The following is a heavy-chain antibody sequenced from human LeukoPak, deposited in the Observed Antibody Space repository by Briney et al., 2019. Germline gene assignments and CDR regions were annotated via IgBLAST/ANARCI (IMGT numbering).Heavy chain of an antibody. CDR1: GFTVSTNY. Sequence: GGSLRLSCAASGFTVSTNYMSWVRQAPGKGLEWVSSISSSSSYIYYADSVKGRFTISRDNSKNTLYLQMNSLRAEDTAVYYCARAYCSSTSCLYYYGMDVWGQGTTVTVSS. CDR3: ARAYCSSTSCLYYYGMDV. V-gene: IGHV3-21*01. J-gene: IGHJ6*02. CDR2: ISSSSSYI. D-gene: IGHD2-2*01.